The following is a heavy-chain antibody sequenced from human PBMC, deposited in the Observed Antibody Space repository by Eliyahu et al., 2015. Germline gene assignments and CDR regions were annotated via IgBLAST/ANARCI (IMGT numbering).Heavy chain of an antibody. J-gene: IGHJ3*02. V-gene: IGHV3-30*01. CDR2: ISYDGSNK. D-gene: IGHD6-19*01. Sequence: QVQLVESGGGVVQPGRSLXLSCAXSGFTFSSYAMHWVRQAPGKGLEWVAVISYDGSNKYYADSVKGRFTISRDNSKNTLYLQMNSLRAEDTAVYYCAREGSVAGVNDAFDIWGQGTMVTVSS. CDR1: GFTFSSYA. CDR3: AREGSVAGVNDAFDI.